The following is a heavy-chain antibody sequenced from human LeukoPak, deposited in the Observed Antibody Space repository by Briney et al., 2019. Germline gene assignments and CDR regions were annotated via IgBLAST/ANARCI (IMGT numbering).Heavy chain of an antibody. Sequence: ASVKVSCKASGYTFTGYDMHWVRQAPGQGLEWMGWINPNSGGTNYAQKFQRRVTMTRDTSISTAYMELSRLRSEDTAVYYCARGGGGYSSSREDWFDPWGQGTLVTVSS. J-gene: IGHJ5*02. D-gene: IGHD6-13*01. CDR2: INPNSGGT. CDR3: ARGGGGYSSSREDWFDP. V-gene: IGHV1-2*02. CDR1: GYTFTGYD.